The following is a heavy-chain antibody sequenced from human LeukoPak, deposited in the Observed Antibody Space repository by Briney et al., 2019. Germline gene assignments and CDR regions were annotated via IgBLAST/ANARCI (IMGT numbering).Heavy chain of an antibody. J-gene: IGHJ4*02. Sequence: SETLSLTCTVSGDSISNYYWSWIRQPPGKGLEWIGYISYNGNTNYNPSLKSRVIISLDTSKNQFSLKLSSMTAADTAVFYCARVGRGDYVWGSYSFDYWGQGTLVTVSS. V-gene: IGHV4-59*01. CDR2: ISYNGNT. D-gene: IGHD3-16*01. CDR1: GDSISNYY. CDR3: ARVGRGDYVWGSYSFDY.